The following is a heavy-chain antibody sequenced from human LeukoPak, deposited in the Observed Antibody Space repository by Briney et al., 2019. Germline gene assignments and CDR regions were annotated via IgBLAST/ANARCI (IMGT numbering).Heavy chain of an antibody. D-gene: IGHD6-13*01. J-gene: IGHJ6*02. CDR2: ISGSGGST. CDR3: AKWYSSSWYYYDYYGMDV. V-gene: IGHV3-23*01. CDR1: GFTFSSYA. Sequence: GGSLRLSCAASGFTFSSYAMSWVRQAPGKGLEWVSAISGSGGSTYYADSVKGRFTISRDNSKNTLYLQMDSLRAEDTAVYYCAKWYSSSWYYYDYYGMDVWGQGTTVTVSS.